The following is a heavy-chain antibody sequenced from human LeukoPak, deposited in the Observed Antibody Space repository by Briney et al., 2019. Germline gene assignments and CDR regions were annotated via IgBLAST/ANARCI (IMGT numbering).Heavy chain of an antibody. Sequence: SETLSLTCTVSGGSISSYYWSWIRQPPGKGLEWIAYISDIGSINYNPSLKSRVTISLDTSKNQFSLKLSPVTAADTAVYYCAGHHPRNTVDFWGQGTLVTVSS. J-gene: IGHJ4*02. CDR1: GGSISSYY. CDR3: AGHHPRNTVDF. CDR2: ISDIGSI. V-gene: IGHV4-59*08. D-gene: IGHD2/OR15-2a*01.